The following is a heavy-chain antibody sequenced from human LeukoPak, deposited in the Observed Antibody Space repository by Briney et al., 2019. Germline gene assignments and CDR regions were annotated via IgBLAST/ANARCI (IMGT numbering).Heavy chain of an antibody. V-gene: IGHV3-30*01. Sequence: GGSLRLSCAASGFTFRSYAMHWVRQAPGKGLEWVAIISYDGSNKYYADSVRGRFTISRDNSKNTLYLQMNSLRLEDTAVYYCARGDCSSTFCDLDFDYWGQGTLVTVSS. J-gene: IGHJ4*02. CDR1: GFTFRSYA. D-gene: IGHD2-2*01. CDR2: ISYDGSNK. CDR3: ARGDCSSTFCDLDFDY.